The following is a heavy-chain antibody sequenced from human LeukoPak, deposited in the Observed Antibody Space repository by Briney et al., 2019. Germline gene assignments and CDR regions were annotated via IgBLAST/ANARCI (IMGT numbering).Heavy chain of an antibody. CDR3: ARRDVKTYYYDSSGYYFFDY. J-gene: IGHJ4*02. D-gene: IGHD3-22*01. CDR1: GGSLSGYY. Sequence: SETLSLTCAVYGGSLSGYYWSWIRQPPGKGLEWIGEINHSGSTNYNPSLKSRVTISVDTSKNQFSLKLSSVTAAETAVYYCARRDVKTYYYDSSGYYFFDYWGQGTLVTVSS. CDR2: INHSGST. V-gene: IGHV4-34*01.